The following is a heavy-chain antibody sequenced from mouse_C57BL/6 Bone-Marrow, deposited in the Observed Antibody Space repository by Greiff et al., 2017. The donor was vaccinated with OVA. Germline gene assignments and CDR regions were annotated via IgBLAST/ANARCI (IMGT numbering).Heavy chain of an antibody. D-gene: IGHD2-3*01. CDR1: GFTFSSYA. CDR3: ATADGYYFAY. Sequence: DVQLVESGGGLVKPGGSLKLSCAASGFTFSSYAMSWVRQTPEKRLEWVATISDGGSYTYYPDNVKGRFTISRDNAKNNLYLQMSHLKSEDTAMYYCATADGYYFAYWGQGTLVTVSA. CDR2: ISDGGSYT. V-gene: IGHV5-4*01. J-gene: IGHJ3*01.